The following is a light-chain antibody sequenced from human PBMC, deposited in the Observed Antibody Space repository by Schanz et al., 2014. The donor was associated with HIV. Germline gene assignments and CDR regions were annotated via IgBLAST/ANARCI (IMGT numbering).Light chain of an antibody. V-gene: IGLV1-44*01. CDR3: AAWDGSLNVWV. CDR2: SNN. J-gene: IGLJ3*02. Sequence: QSVLTQPPSASGTPGQRVTISCSGSSSNIGINAVNWYQQLPGTAPKLLIQSNNQRPSGVPDRFSGSGSGTSASLAITGLRSEDEADYYCAAWDGSLNVWVFGGGTKLTVL. CDR1: SSNIGINA.